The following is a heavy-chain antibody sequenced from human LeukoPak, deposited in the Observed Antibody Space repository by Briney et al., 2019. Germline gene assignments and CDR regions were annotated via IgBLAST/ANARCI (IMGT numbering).Heavy chain of an antibody. J-gene: IGHJ4*02. CDR1: GFTFSDYY. CDR2: ISSSGSTI. D-gene: IGHD6-19*01. V-gene: IGHV3-11*04. CDR3: AKTGQQWLVRHPYFDY. Sequence: TSGGSLRLSCAASGFTFSDYYMSWIRQAPGKGLEWVSYISSSGSTIYYADSVKGRFTISRDNAKNSLYLQMNSLRAEDTAVYYCAKTGQQWLVRHPYFDYWGQGTLVTVSS.